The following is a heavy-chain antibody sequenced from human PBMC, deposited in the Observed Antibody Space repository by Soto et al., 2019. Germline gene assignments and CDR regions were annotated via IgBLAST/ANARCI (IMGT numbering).Heavy chain of an antibody. V-gene: IGHV3-30-3*01. CDR1: GFPLSSYG. Sequence: GGSLRLSCAAAGFPLSSYGMHWVRQAPGKGLEWVALISYDGSDKDYADSVKGRFTISRDNSRNTLFLQMNSLRAEDTAVYYCARDYYKYYDSSGYYRSPAYWGQGTLVTVSS. CDR2: ISYDGSDK. D-gene: IGHD3-22*01. CDR3: ARDYYKYYDSSGYYRSPAY. J-gene: IGHJ4*02.